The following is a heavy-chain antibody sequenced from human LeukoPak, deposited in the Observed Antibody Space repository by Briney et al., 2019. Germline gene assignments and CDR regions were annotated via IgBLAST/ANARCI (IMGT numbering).Heavy chain of an antibody. D-gene: IGHD6-19*01. Sequence: ASVKVSCKASGYTFTGYYMRWVRRAPGQGLEWMGWINPNSGGTNYAQKFQGRVTMTRDTSISTAYMELSRLRSDDTAVYYCARHRAVLRAFDIWGQGTTVTVSS. J-gene: IGHJ3*02. CDR3: ARHRAVLRAFDI. V-gene: IGHV1-2*02. CDR2: INPNSGGT. CDR1: GYTFTGYY.